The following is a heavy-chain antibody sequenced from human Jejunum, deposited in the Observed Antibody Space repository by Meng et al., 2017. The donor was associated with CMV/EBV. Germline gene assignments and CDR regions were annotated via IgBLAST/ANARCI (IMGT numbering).Heavy chain of an antibody. CDR3: AKLTDYYYDSSGYVDY. CDR2: ISYDGGNT. J-gene: IGHJ4*02. CDR1: GFTFSTYG. V-gene: IGHV3-30*18. Sequence: GFTFSTYGMHWVRQAPGKGLEWVAVISYDGGNTYYADSVKGRFTISRDNSKNTLHLQMNSLRAEDTAVYYCAKLTDYYYDSSGYVDYWGQGTLVSVSS. D-gene: IGHD3-22*01.